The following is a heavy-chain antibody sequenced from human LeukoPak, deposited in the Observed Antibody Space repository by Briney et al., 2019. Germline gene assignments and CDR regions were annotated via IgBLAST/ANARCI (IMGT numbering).Heavy chain of an antibody. Sequence: GGSLRLSCAASGFTFGTHAMTWVRQAPGKGLEWVSGMSRRGDTSYYADSVKGRFTISRDNSKNTLFLQMNSLRAEDTAVYYCAKLAGIRGWFVYYFDYWGQGTLVTVS. CDR3: AKLAGIRGWFVYYFDY. V-gene: IGHV3-23*01. CDR1: GFTFGTHA. J-gene: IGHJ4*02. D-gene: IGHD6-19*01. CDR2: MSRRGDTS.